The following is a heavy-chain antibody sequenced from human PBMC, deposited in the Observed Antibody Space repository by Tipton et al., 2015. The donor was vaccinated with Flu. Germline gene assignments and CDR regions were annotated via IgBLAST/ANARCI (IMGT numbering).Heavy chain of an antibody. Sequence: PGLVKPSGTLSLICTVSGGSISSYFWSWIRQTPGKGLEWIGHISDRGTTNYNLSLRSRVAFSVDTSKNQISLKMRSVTAADTAVYHCARDSKYLGWWSFEDSFDPWGQGTLVIVSP. D-gene: IGHD3-10*01. J-gene: IGHJ5*02. CDR3: ARDSKYLGWWSFEDSFDP. V-gene: IGHV4-59*01. CDR1: GGSISSYF. CDR2: ISDRGTT.